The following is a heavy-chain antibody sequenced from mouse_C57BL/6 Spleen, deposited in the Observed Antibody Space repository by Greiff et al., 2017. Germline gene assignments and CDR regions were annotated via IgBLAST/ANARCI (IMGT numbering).Heavy chain of an antibody. V-gene: IGHV1-39*01. CDR1: GYSFTDYN. J-gene: IGHJ4*01. D-gene: IGHD2-1*01. CDR3: AWPRNYEHYYAIDY. CDR2: INPNYGTT. Sequence: VQLQQSGPELVKPGASVKISCKASGYSFTDYNMNWVKQSNGKSLEWIGVINPNYGTTSYNQKFKGKATLTVDQSSSTAYMQLNSLTSEDSAVYYCAWPRNYEHYYAIDYWRQGTSVTVSS.